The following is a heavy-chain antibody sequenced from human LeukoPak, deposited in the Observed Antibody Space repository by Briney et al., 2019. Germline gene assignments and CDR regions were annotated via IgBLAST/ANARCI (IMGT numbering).Heavy chain of an antibody. CDR1: GGSFSGYY. J-gene: IGHJ4*02. CDR3: ARASVVATALYYFDY. V-gene: IGHV4-34*01. CDR2: INHSGST. D-gene: IGHD2-15*01. Sequence: PSETLSLTCAVYGGSFSGYYWSWIRQPPGKGLEWIGEINHSGSTNYNPSLKSRVTISVDTSKNQFSLKLSSVTAADTAVYYCARASVVATALYYFDYWGQGTLVTVSS.